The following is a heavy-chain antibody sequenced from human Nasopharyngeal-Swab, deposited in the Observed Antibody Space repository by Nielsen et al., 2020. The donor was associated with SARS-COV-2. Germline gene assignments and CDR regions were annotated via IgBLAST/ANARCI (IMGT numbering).Heavy chain of an antibody. CDR3: ARDFPTPPYYDFWSRLQLDY. J-gene: IGHJ4*02. V-gene: IGHV3-21*01. Sequence: GESLKISCAASGFTFSSYSMNWVRQAPGKGLEWVSSISSSSSYIYYADSVKGRFTISRDNAKNSLYLQMNSLRAEDTAVYYCARDFPTPPYYDFWSRLQLDYWGQGTLVTVSS. D-gene: IGHD3-3*01. CDR2: ISSSSSYI. CDR1: GFTFSSYS.